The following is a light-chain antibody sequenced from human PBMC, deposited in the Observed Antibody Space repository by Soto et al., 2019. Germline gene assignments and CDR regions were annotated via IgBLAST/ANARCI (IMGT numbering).Light chain of an antibody. CDR1: HSVTSN. CDR2: GAS. J-gene: IGKJ2*01. V-gene: IGKV3-15*01. CDR3: QQYNNWPSYT. Sequence: IVMTQSPATLAVSPGERATLSCRASHSVTSNLAWYQQKPGQAPRPLIYGASTRATGSPARFSGSGSGTEFTLTISSLQSEDFAVYYCQQYNNWPSYTFGQGTKLEIK.